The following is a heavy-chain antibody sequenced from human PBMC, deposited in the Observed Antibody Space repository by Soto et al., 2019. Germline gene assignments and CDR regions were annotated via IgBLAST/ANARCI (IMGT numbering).Heavy chain of an antibody. V-gene: IGHV3-23*01. CDR3: ARDVGLDSDDFFAY. J-gene: IGHJ4*02. CDR2: IRGDGGQT. D-gene: IGHD3-9*01. CDR1: GFTFTSYG. Sequence: GGSLRLSCTASGFTFTSYGMGWVRQAPGKGLQWVSTIRGDGGQTHYTDSGKGRFSISRDNSKNTVYLLMDSLRPDGTGMYFCARDVGLDSDDFFAYWGQGTQVTVSS.